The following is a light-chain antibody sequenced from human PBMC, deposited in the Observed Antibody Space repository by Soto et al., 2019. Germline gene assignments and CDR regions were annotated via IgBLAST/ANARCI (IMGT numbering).Light chain of an antibody. J-gene: IGKJ5*01. CDR1: QSIRRW. CDR2: DAS. V-gene: IGKV1-5*01. CDR3: QQYYNPPT. Sequence: DIKMSQSPSMLSAYVGDRVTIACRASQSIRRWLAWYQQKPGKAPKLLIFDASTLESGVPSRFRGSGSETDFTITISSLQPEDIATYYCQQYYNPPTFGQGTRLEIK.